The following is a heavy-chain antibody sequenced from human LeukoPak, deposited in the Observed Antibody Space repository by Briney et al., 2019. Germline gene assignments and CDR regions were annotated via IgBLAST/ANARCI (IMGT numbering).Heavy chain of an antibody. V-gene: IGHV3-30*18. Sequence: GGSLRLSCAASGFTFSSYGMHWVRQAPGKGLEWVAVISYDGSNKYYADSVKGRFTISRDNSKNTLYLQMNSLRAEDTAVYYCAKDHGSGSSTGFDYWGQGTLVTVSS. CDR2: ISYDGSNK. CDR1: GFTFSSYG. J-gene: IGHJ4*02. D-gene: IGHD3-10*01. CDR3: AKDHGSGSSTGFDY.